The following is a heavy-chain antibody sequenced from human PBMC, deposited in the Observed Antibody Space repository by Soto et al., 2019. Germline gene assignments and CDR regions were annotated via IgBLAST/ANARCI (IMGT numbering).Heavy chain of an antibody. J-gene: IGHJ4*02. CDR2: IFVCIGNT. CDR1: GFTFTSSA. D-gene: IGHD3-22*01. V-gene: IGHV1-58*01. Sequence: GASVKVSCKASGFTFTSSAVQWVRQARGQRLEWLGWIFVCIGNTNYAQKFQERVTITRDMSTSTAYMELSSLRSEDTAVYYCAADRYYYDSSGYYLPAYWGQGTLVTVSS. CDR3: AADRYYYDSSGYYLPAY.